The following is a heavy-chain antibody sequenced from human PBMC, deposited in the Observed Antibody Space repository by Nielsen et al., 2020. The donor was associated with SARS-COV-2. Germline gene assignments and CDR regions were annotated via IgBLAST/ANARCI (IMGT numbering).Heavy chain of an antibody. CDR1: GGSISSYY. D-gene: IGHD1-26*01. V-gene: IGHV4-59*01. CDR2: IYYSGST. Sequence: SETLSLTCTVSGGSISSYYWSWIRQPPGKGLEWIGYIYYSGSTNYNPSLKSRVTISVDTSKNQFSLKLSSVTAADTAVYYCARGPLGGSYWSRDYWGQGTLVTVSA. CDR3: ARGPLGGSYWSRDY. J-gene: IGHJ4*02.